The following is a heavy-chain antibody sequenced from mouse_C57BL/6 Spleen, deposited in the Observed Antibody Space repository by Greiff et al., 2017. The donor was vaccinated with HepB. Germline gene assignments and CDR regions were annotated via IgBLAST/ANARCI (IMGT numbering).Heavy chain of an antibody. CDR3: ARGGGLMVTTEFAY. CDR2: IYPSDSET. D-gene: IGHD2-2*01. V-gene: IGHV1-61*01. J-gene: IGHJ3*01. CDR1: GYTFTSYW. Sequence: QVQLQQSGAELVRPGSSVKLSCKASGYTFTSYWMDWVKQRPGQGLEWIGNIYPSDSETHYNQKFKDKATLTVDKSSSTAYMQLSSLTSEDSAVYYCARGGGLMVTTEFAYWGQGTLVTVSA.